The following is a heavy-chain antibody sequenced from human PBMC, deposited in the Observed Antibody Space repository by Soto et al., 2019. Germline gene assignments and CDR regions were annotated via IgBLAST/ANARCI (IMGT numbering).Heavy chain of an antibody. D-gene: IGHD6-13*01. V-gene: IGHV1-2*04. CDR2: INPNSGGT. J-gene: IGHJ5*02. CDR1: GYTFTGYY. CDR3: ARDGVFTAAGMANNWFGP. Sequence: ASVKVSCKASGYTFTGYYMHWVRQAPGQGLEWMGWINPNSGGTNYAQKFQGWVTMTRDTSISTAYMELSRLRSDDTAVYYCARDGVFTAAGMANNWFGPWGQGTLVTVSS.